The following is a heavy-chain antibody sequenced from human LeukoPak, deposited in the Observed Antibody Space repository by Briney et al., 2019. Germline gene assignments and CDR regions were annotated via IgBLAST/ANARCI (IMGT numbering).Heavy chain of an antibody. CDR1: GYTFTVKF. J-gene: IGHJ4*02. D-gene: IGHD3-22*01. V-gene: IGHV1-2*04. CDR2: IEPNSGGA. Sequence: ASVKVSCKTSGYTFTVKFLHWLRQAPGQGLEWMAGIEPNSGGAVYGQNFRGWVTVTRDTSVSTAYMELSGLRSDDTAVYYCAVENFYDRGGYSKAFDYWGQGTLVTVSS. CDR3: AVENFYDRGGYSKAFDY.